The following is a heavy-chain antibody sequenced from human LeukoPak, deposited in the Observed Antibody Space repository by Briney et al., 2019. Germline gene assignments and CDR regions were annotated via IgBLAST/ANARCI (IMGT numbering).Heavy chain of an antibody. CDR3: AAEGRPTVVTFRKGAVDL. Sequence: SVTVSCKASGFTFTSSALQWVRQARGQRLEWIGWIFVGSGNTNYAQKFQERVTITRDMSTSTVYMELSSLRSEDTAVYYCAAEGRPTVVTFRKGAVDLWGQGTMVTVSS. V-gene: IGHV1-58*01. D-gene: IGHD4-23*01. CDR1: GFTFTSSA. J-gene: IGHJ3*01. CDR2: IFVGSGNT.